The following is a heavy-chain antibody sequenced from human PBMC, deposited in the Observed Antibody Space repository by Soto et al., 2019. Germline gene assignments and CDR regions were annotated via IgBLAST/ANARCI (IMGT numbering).Heavy chain of an antibody. CDR2: IYYSGST. V-gene: IGHV4-39*01. CDR1: GGSISSSSYY. D-gene: IGHD3-10*01. CDR3: ARQKITMVRGVTWGAFDI. Sequence: SETLSLTCTVSGGSISSSSYYWGWIRQPPGKGLEWIGSIYYSGSTYYNPSLKSRVTISVDTSKNQFSLKLSSVTAADTAVYYCARQKITMVRGVTWGAFDIWGQGTMVTVSS. J-gene: IGHJ3*02.